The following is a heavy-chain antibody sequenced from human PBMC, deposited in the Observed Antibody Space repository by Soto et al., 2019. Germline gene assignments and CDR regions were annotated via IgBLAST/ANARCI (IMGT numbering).Heavy chain of an antibody. CDR2: ISAYNGNT. J-gene: IGHJ4*02. CDR3: ARSPSITMVRGVIWPFDY. D-gene: IGHD3-10*01. CDR1: GYTFTSYG. V-gene: IGHV1-18*01. Sequence: ASVKVSFKASGYTFTSYGISWVRQAPGQGLEWMGWISAYNGNTNYAQKLQGRVTMTTDTSTSTAYMELRSLRPDDTAVYYCARSPSITMVRGVIWPFDYWGQGTLVTVSS.